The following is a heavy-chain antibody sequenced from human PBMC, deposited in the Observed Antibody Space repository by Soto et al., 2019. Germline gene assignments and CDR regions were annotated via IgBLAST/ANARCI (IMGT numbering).Heavy chain of an antibody. V-gene: IGHV4-39*01. CDR3: AGGDYYHSSGYYFYYYTMDV. CDR1: GGSISSSSYY. J-gene: IGHJ6*02. CDR2: VYYGGST. D-gene: IGHD3-22*01. Sequence: SETLSLTYTVSGGSISSSSYYWGWIRQPPGKGLEWIGNVYYGGSTYYNPSLKSRVTLSVETSKSQFSLKLSSVTAADTAVYYCAGGDYYHSSGYYFYYYTMDVWGQGTTVTVSS.